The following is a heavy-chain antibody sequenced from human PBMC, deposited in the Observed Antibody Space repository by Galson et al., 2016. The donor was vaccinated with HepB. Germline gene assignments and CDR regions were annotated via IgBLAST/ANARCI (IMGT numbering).Heavy chain of an antibody. J-gene: IGHJ4*02. CDR2: ISFDGSDK. V-gene: IGHV3-30*18. CDR3: AKELWVFRHPGVCYLVS. CDR1: GFTFSFYG. D-gene: IGHD2-21*01. Sequence: SLRLSCAASGFTFSFYGMHWVRQAPGKGLEWVALISFDGSDKYYADSVKGRFTVSRDNSRNTLYLQMNSLRVEDTALYSCAKELWVFRHPGVCYLVSCGQGTLVTVSS.